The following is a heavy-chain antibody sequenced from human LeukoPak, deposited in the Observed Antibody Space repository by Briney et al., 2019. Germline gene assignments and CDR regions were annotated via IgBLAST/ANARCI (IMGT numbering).Heavy chain of an antibody. Sequence: SETLSLTCTVSGGSISSSPYYWGWIRQPPGKGLEWIGSIYYSGTTHYSPSLESRVTISVDTSKNQFSLKLSSVTAADTAVYYCARVGERSDAFDIWGQGTMVTVSS. D-gene: IGHD1-26*01. J-gene: IGHJ3*02. CDR1: GGSISSSPYY. V-gene: IGHV4-39*07. CDR2: IYYSGTT. CDR3: ARVGERSDAFDI.